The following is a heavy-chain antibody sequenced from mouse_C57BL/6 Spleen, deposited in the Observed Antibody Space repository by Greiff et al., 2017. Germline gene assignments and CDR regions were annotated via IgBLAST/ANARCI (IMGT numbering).Heavy chain of an antibody. V-gene: IGHV1-53*01. CDR2: INPSNGGT. J-gene: IGHJ2*01. Sequence: QVQLQQPGTELVKPGASVKLSCKASGYTFTSYWMHWVKQRPGQGLEWIGNINPSNGGTNYNEKFKSKATLTVDKSSSTAYMQLSSLTSEDSAVYYCARGLYYYGSSTYYFDYWGQGTTRTVSS. D-gene: IGHD1-1*01. CDR1: GYTFTSYW. CDR3: ARGLYYYGSSTYYFDY.